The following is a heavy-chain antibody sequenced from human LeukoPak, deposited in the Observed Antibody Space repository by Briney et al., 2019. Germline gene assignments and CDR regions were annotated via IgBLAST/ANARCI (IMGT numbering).Heavy chain of an antibody. J-gene: IGHJ4*02. Sequence: PPETLSLTCTVSGASVSSGSDYWSWIRQPPGKGLEWIGYISYSGSINYNPSLKSRVTISLDTSKNQFALKLSSVTAADTAVYYCARSIIGTRSKFDYWGQGTLVTVSS. CDR2: ISYSGSI. CDR1: GASVSSGSDY. D-gene: IGHD1/OR15-1a*01. V-gene: IGHV4-61*01. CDR3: ARSIIGTRSKFDY.